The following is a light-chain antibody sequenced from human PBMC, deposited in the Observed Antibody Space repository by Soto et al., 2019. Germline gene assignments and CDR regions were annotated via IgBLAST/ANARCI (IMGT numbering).Light chain of an antibody. Sequence: QSALTQPASVSGSPGQSITISCTGTSSDFGGYNYVSWYQQYPGKVPKLLIYHVSNRPSGVSNRFSGSKSGNTASLTISGLQAEDEDDYFCTSFTSDNLYVVGTGTKLTVL. J-gene: IGLJ1*01. CDR1: SSDFGGYNY. CDR2: HVS. V-gene: IGLV2-14*03. CDR3: TSFTSDNLYV.